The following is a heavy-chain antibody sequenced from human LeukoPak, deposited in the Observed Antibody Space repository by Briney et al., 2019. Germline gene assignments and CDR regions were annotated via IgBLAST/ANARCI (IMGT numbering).Heavy chain of an antibody. J-gene: IGHJ4*02. CDR2: ISSSSSYI. CDR1: GFTFSSYS. Sequence: GGSLRLSCAASGFTFSSYSMNWVRQAPGEGLEWVSSISSSSSYIYYADSVKGRFTISRDNAKNSLYLQMNSLRAEDTAVYYCARLSMGSGGYYLYWGQGTLVTVSS. V-gene: IGHV3-21*01. CDR3: ARLSMGSGGYYLY. D-gene: IGHD1-26*01.